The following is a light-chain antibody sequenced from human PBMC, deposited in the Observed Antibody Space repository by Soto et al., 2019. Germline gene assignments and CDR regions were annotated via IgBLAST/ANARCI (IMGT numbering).Light chain of an antibody. Sequence: EIVLTQSPSTLSFSPGGRSTLSFMASQSVGRNLGWYQQKPGQSPRLLIYDASSRATGIPDRFSGGGSGTDFTLTISRLEPEDFAVYYCQQFSSYPLTFGGGTKVDIK. CDR2: DAS. CDR3: QQFSSYPLT. CDR1: QSVGRN. V-gene: IGKV3-20*01. J-gene: IGKJ4*01.